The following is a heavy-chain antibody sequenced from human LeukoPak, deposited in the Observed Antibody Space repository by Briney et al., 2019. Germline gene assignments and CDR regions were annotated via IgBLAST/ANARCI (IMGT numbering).Heavy chain of an antibody. V-gene: IGHV1-8*01. CDR3: ARGLYSSYSYGMDV. Sequence: ASVKVSCKASGGTFTSYDINWVRQATGQGLEWMGWMNPNSGNTGYAQVFQGRVTMTRNTSISTAYMELSSLRSEDTAVYYCARGLYSSYSYGMDVWGQGTTVTVSS. CDR2: MNPNSGNT. CDR1: GGTFTSYD. J-gene: IGHJ6*02. D-gene: IGHD3-22*01.